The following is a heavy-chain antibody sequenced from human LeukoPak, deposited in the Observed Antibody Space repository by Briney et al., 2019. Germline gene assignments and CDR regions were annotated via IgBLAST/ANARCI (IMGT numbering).Heavy chain of an antibody. CDR3: ARAGEIGWFDP. J-gene: IGHJ5*02. CDR1: GGSISSSSYY. D-gene: IGHD2-21*01. V-gene: IGHV4-61*05. Sequence: SETLSLTCTVSGGSISSSSYYWGWIRQPPGKGLEWIGYISYSGSTNYNPSLKSRVTISVDTSKNQFSLKLSSVTAADTAVYHCARAGEIGWFDPWGQGTLVTVSS. CDR2: ISYSGST.